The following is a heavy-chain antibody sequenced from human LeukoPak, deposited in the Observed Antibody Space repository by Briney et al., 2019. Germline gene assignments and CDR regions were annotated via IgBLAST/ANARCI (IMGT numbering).Heavy chain of an antibody. D-gene: IGHD2-2*01. Sequence: ASVKVSCKVSGYTLTELSMHWVRQAPGKGLEWMGGFDPEDGETIYAQKFQGRVTMTEDTSTDTAYMELSSLRSEDTAVYYCATGLPAVWGTDYYYYMDVWGKGTTVTVPS. CDR2: FDPEDGET. J-gene: IGHJ6*03. CDR3: ATGLPAVWGTDYYYYMDV. CDR1: GYTLTELS. V-gene: IGHV1-24*01.